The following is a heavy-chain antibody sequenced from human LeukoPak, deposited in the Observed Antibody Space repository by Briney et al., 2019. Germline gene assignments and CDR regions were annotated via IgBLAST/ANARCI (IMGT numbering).Heavy chain of an antibody. V-gene: IGHV5-51*01. CDR3: VSAQSYYDSSGYWNFDY. J-gene: IGHJ4*02. Sequence: GESLKISCKGSGYNFPNYWIGWVRQMPGKGLEWMGTIYPDDSDTRYSPSFQGQVTISADKSISTAYLQWSSLKASDTAMYYCVSAQSYYDSSGYWNFDYWGQGTLVTVSS. D-gene: IGHD3-22*01. CDR1: GYNFPNYW. CDR2: IYPDDSDT.